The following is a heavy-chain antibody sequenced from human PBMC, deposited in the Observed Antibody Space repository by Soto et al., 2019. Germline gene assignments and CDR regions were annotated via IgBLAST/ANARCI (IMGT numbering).Heavy chain of an antibody. CDR1: GGSISSYY. D-gene: IGHD1-26*01. V-gene: IGHV4-59*12. Sequence: SETLSLTCTVSGGSISSYYWSWIRQPPGKGLEWIGYIYYSGSTNYNPSLKSRVTISVDTSKNQFSLKLSSVTAADTAVYYCARFNSGSYYEAFDIWGQGTMVTVSS. CDR2: IYYSGST. J-gene: IGHJ3*02. CDR3: ARFNSGSYYEAFDI.